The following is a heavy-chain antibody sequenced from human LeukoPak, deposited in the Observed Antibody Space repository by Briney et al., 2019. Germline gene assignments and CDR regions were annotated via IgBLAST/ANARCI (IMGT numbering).Heavy chain of an antibody. Sequence: PSETLSLTCTVSGGSISSYYWSWIRQHPGKGLEWIGYIYYSGSTYYNPSLKSRVTISVDTSKNQFSLKLSSVTAADTAVYYCARDPVTSTRTRPAFDIWGQGTMVTVSS. CDR3: ARDPVTSTRTRPAFDI. D-gene: IGHD4-17*01. J-gene: IGHJ3*02. CDR1: GGSISSYY. V-gene: IGHV4-59*06. CDR2: IYYSGST.